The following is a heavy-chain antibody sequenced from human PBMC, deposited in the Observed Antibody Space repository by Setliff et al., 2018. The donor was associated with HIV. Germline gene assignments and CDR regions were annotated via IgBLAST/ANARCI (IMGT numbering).Heavy chain of an antibody. J-gene: IGHJ4*02. CDR1: GGSVNDFY. D-gene: IGHD2-21*02. CDR2: IHSSGST. Sequence: PSETLSLTCTVSGGSVNDFYCNWIRQPPGKGPEWIGYIHSSGSTIYNPSLKSRITISLDTSKEQFSLELSSATAADTAVYYCATLDHSGGNFQAYWGQGSLVTVSS. CDR3: ATLDHSGGNFQAY. V-gene: IGHV4-4*09.